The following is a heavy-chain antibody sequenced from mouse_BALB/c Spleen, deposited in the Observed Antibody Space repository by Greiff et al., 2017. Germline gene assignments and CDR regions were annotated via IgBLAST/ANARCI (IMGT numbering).Heavy chain of an antibody. CDR2: IYPGSGST. V-gene: IGHV1S22*01. CDR3: TRGYYGSSSSMDD. CDR1: GYTFTSYW. J-gene: IGHJ4*01. D-gene: IGHD1-1*01. Sequence: LQQPGSELVRPGASVKLSCKASGYTFTSYWMHWVKQRHGQGLEWIGNIYPGSGSTNYDEKFKSKGTLTVDTSSSTAYMHLSSLTSEDSAVYYCTRGYYGSSSSMDDWGQGTSVTVSS.